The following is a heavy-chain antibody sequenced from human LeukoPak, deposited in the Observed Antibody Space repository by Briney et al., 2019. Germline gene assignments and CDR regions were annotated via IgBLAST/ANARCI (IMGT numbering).Heavy chain of an antibody. CDR1: GGSISSYH. D-gene: IGHD2-2*01. J-gene: IGHJ4*02. CDR2: IDYSGTT. Sequence: SETLSLTCTVSGGSISSYHWSWIRQPPGKGMEWIGYIDYSGTTNYFPSLKSRVTILVNTSKNQFSLKLNSVTAADTAVYYCARYCSSTTCYDYWGQGTLVTVSS. CDR3: ARYCSSTTCYDY. V-gene: IGHV4-59*08.